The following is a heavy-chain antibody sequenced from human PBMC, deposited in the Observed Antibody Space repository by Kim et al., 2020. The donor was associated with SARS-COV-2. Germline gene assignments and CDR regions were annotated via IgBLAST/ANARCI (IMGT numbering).Heavy chain of an antibody. Sequence: GGSLRLSCAASGFTFSSYSMHWVRQAPGKGLEWVAVISDDGSNKYYADSVKGRFTISRDNSKNTLYLQMNSLRAEDTAVYYCARGGSGWSVVDYWGQRPLVTVSS. CDR2: ISDDGSNK. V-gene: IGHV3-30*04. D-gene: IGHD6-19*01. CDR3: ARGGSGWSVVDY. CDR1: GFTFSSYS. J-gene: IGHJ4*02.